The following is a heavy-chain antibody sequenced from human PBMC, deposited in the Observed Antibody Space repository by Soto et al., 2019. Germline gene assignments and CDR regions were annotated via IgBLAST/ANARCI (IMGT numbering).Heavy chain of an antibody. CDR2: IWYDGSNK. D-gene: IGHD5-18*01. Sequence: PGGSLRLSCAASGFTFSSYGMHWVRQAPGKGLEWVAVIWYDGSNKYYADSVKGRFTISRDNSKNTLYLQMNSLRAEDTAVYYCARDHPQYSYFDYWGQGTLVTVSS. J-gene: IGHJ4*02. CDR3: ARDHPQYSYFDY. CDR1: GFTFSSYG. V-gene: IGHV3-33*01.